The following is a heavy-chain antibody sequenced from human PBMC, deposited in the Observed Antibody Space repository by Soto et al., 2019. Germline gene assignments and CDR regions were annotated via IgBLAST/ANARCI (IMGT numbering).Heavy chain of an antibody. CDR1: GASIGSGGW. CDR3: ARHEGWTGPDQ. J-gene: IGHJ5*02. CDR2: IFHDGNT. V-gene: IGHV4-4*02. Sequence: SETLSLTCAVSGASIGSGGWWSWVRQPPGKGLEWIAEIFHDGNTNYSPSLKSRVTISVDKSQNQFSLNVYSVTAADTAVYYCARHEGWTGPDQWGQGALVTVSS. D-gene: IGHD2-8*02.